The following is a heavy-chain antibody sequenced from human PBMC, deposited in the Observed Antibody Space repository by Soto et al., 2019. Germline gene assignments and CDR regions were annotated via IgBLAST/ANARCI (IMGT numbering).Heavy chain of an antibody. CDR3: ARGPYINTIVVVSRTSAFDL. V-gene: IGHV4-34*01. D-gene: IGHD3-22*01. CDR2: INHSGST. J-gene: IGHJ3*01. Sequence: SETLSLTCAVYGGSFSGYYWSWIRQPPGKGLEWIGEINHSGSTNYNPSLKSRVTISVDTSKNQFSLKLSSVTAADTAVYYCARGPYINTIVVVSRTSAFDLWGQGTMVTVSS. CDR1: GGSFSGYY.